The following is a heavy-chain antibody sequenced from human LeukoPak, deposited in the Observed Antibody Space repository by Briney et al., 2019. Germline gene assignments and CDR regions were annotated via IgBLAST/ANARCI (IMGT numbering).Heavy chain of an antibody. CDR3: ARQPRDGYNPIDY. D-gene: IGHD5-24*01. J-gene: IGHJ4*02. CDR2: IYYSGST. CDR1: GGSLGRYY. Sequence: SETLSLTCTVSGGSLGRYYWSWIRQPPGQGLEWIGYIYYSGSTNYNPSLKSRVTIAIDTSKNQFSLKLSSVTAADTAVYYCARQPRDGYNPIDYWGQGALVIVSS. V-gene: IGHV4-59*01.